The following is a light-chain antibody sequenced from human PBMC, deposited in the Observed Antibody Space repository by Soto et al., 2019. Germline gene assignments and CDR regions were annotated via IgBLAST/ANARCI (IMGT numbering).Light chain of an antibody. J-gene: IGKJ1*01. CDR2: AAS. CDR1: QSVSSN. V-gene: IGKV3D-15*01. CDR3: QQYYHWPRT. Sequence: TQSPATLYVSPGERAALSCRASQSVSSNLAWYQQKPGQAPRLLIYAASTRATGIPARFSGSGSGTDFNLTITSLQSEDSAVYYCQQYYHWPRTFGQGTKVDIK.